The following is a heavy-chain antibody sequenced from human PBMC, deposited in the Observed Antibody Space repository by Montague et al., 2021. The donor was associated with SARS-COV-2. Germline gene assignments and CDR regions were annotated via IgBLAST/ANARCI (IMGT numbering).Heavy chain of an antibody. Sequence: ETLSLTCAVYGGSFSGYYWSWIRQPPGKGLEWIGEINHSGSTNYNPSLKSRVTISVDTSKNQFSLKLSSVTAADTAVYYCARGRYSSSWYGRKNWFDPWGQGTLVTVSS. V-gene: IGHV4-34*01. J-gene: IGHJ5*02. CDR2: INHSGST. D-gene: IGHD6-13*01. CDR3: ARGRYSSSWYGRKNWFDP. CDR1: GGSFSGYY.